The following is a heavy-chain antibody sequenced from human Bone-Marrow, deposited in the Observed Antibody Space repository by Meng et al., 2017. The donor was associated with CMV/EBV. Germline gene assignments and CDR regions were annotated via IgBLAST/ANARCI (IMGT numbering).Heavy chain of an antibody. D-gene: IGHD3-10*01. CDR3: ATYYYGSMDYYYGMDV. CDR2: ISSSSSYI. V-gene: IGHV3-21*01. CDR1: GFTFSSYS. J-gene: IGHJ6*02. Sequence: GESLKISCAASGFTFSSYSMNWVRQAPGKGLEWVSSISSSSSYIYYADSVKGRFTISRDNAKNSLYLQMNSLRAEDTAVYYCATYYYGSMDYYYGMDVWGQGTTVIVSS.